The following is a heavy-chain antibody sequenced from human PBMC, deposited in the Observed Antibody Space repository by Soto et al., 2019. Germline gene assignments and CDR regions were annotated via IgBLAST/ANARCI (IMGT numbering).Heavy chain of an antibody. V-gene: IGHV3-33*01. Sequence: QVQLVESGGGAVQPGRSLRLSCAPSGFTFSSYGMHWARQAPGKGLEWVAVIWYDGSNKVYADSVKGRFTISRDNSKNTLYLQMNSLRAEDTAVYYCARDLSGDYGALDTWGQGTMVTVS. J-gene: IGHJ3*02. D-gene: IGHD4-17*01. CDR1: GFTFSSYG. CDR2: IWYDGSNK. CDR3: ARDLSGDYGALDT.